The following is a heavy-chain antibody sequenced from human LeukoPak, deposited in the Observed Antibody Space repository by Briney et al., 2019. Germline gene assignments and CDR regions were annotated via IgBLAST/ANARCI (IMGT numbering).Heavy chain of an antibody. CDR1: GFTFSSYA. CDR2: ISYDGSNK. V-gene: IGHV3-30*04. D-gene: IGHD3-10*01. J-gene: IGHJ6*03. CDR3: ARQWSGLVYYMDV. Sequence: PGGSLRLSCAASGFTFSSYAMHWVRQAPGKGLEWVAVISYDGSNKYYADFVKGRFTISRDNSKNTLYLHMNSLRTEDTAVYYCARQWSGLVYYMDVWGKGTTVTVSS.